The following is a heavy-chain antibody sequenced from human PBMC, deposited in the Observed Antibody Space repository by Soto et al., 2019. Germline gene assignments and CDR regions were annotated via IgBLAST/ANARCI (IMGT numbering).Heavy chain of an antibody. Sequence: QVRLQESGPGLLKPSETLSLTCTVSGCSISSYYWSWIRQPPGKGLEWIGYMYNTGSTIYNPYLKSRVTISVDTSKNQFSLKLNSVTAADTGVYYCARDLWGYCGADCYPLDVWGQGTTVPVSS. J-gene: IGHJ6*02. CDR2: MYNTGST. CDR1: GCSISSYY. V-gene: IGHV4-59*01. CDR3: ARDLWGYCGADCYPLDV. D-gene: IGHD2-21*02.